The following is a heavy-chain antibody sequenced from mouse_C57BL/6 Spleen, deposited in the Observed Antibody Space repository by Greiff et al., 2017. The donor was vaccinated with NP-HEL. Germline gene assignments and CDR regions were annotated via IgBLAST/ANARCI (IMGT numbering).Heavy chain of an antibody. CDR2: ISSGGSYT. Sequence: EVMLVESGGDLVKPGGSLKLSCAASGFTFSSYGMSWVRQTPDKRLEWVATISSGGSYTYYPDSVKGRFTISRDNAKNTLYLQMSSLKSEDTAMYYCARRIDSNFAMDYWGQGTSVTVSS. CDR1: GFTFSSYG. V-gene: IGHV5-6*01. D-gene: IGHD2-5*01. CDR3: ARRIDSNFAMDY. J-gene: IGHJ4*01.